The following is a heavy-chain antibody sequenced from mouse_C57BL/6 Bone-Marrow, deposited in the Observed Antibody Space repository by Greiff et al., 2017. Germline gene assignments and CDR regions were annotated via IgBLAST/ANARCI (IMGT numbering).Heavy chain of an antibody. J-gene: IGHJ2*01. V-gene: IGHV1-78*01. CDR2: IYPRDGST. D-gene: IGHD2-2*01. Sequence: QVQLQQSDAELVKPGASVKISCKVSGYTFTDHTMHWMKQRPEQGLEWIGYIYPRDGSTKYNEKFKGKATLTADKSSSTAYMQLNSLTSGDSAVYFCARWLGRRGYFAYWGQGTTLTVSS. CDR1: GYTFTDHT. CDR3: ARWLGRRGYFAY.